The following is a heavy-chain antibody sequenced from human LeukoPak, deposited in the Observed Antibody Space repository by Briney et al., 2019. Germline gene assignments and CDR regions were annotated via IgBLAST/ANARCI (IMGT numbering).Heavy chain of an antibody. CDR2: ISYDGSNK. D-gene: IGHD4-17*01. J-gene: IGHJ4*02. V-gene: IGHV3-30*18. CDR1: GFTFSSYG. Sequence: GGSLRLSCAASGFTFSSYGMHWARQAPGKGLEWVAVISYDGSNKYYADSVKGRFTISRDNSKNTLYLQMNSLRAEDTAVYYCANEDYGVFDYWGQRTLVTVSS. CDR3: ANEDYGVFDY.